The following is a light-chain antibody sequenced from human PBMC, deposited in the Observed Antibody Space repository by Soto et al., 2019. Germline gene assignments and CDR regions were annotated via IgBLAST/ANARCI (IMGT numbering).Light chain of an antibody. J-gene: IGKJ1*01. Sequence: EIVMTQSPATLSVSPGERATLSCRASQGVGSNLAWYQQKPGQAPRLLIYGASTRATGIPARFSGSGSGTEFTLTISSLQSEDFAIYYCQQYNNWPGTFGQGTKVDIK. CDR3: QQYNNWPGT. V-gene: IGKV3-15*01. CDR1: QGVGSN. CDR2: GAS.